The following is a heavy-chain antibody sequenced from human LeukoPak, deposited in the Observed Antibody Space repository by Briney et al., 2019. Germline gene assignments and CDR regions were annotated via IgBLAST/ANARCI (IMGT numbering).Heavy chain of an antibody. CDR3: AREGHCSGGSCYSGYFDY. Sequence: GGSLRLSCAASGFTFSSYSMNWVRQAPGKGLEWVSSISSSSSYIYYADSVKGRFTISRDNAKNSLYLQMNSLRAEDTAVYYCAREGHCSGGSCYSGYFDYWGQGTLVTVSS. CDR1: GFTFSSYS. CDR2: ISSSSSYI. J-gene: IGHJ4*02. D-gene: IGHD2-15*01. V-gene: IGHV3-21*01.